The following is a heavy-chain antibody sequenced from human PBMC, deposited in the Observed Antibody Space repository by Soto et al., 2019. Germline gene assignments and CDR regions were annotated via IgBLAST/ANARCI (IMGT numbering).Heavy chain of an antibody. CDR3: ANVLG. CDR1: GFAPSGFS. CDR2: SSGTGINA. J-gene: IGHJ4*02. Sequence: EVQLLESGGGLVQPGGFLSLSCAGSGFAPSGFSMNWVRQAPGKGLEWVSASSGTGINAYYAESVRGRFTVSRDNSRNTVFFQMNSLRVEDTAVYYCANVLGWGQGTLVTVSS. V-gene: IGHV3-23*01.